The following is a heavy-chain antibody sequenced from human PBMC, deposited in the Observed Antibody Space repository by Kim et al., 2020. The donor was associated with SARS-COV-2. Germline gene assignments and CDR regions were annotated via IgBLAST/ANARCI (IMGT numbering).Heavy chain of an antibody. CDR3: SRDLLTAPH. Sequence: GGSTTYAASGGGRFTISRDISKNTLFLQMNSLRAEDTAIYFCSRDLLTAPHWGQGTLVTVSS. J-gene: IGHJ4*02. V-gene: IGHV3-66*01. D-gene: IGHD3-10*01. CDR2: GGST.